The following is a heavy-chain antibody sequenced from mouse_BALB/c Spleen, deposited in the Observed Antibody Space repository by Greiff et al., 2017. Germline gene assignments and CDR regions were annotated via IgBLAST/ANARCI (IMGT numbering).Heavy chain of an antibody. CDR1: GFTFSSYA. CDR2: ISSGGSYT. CDR3: ARGGGNYDYYAMDY. V-gene: IGHV5-9-4*01. J-gene: IGHJ4*01. D-gene: IGHD2-1*01. Sequence: EVKVVESGGGLVKPGGSLKLSCAASGFTFSSYAMSWVRQSPETRLAWVAEISSGGSYTYYPDTVTGRFTISRDNAKNTLYLEMSSLRSEDTAMYYCARGGGNYDYYAMDYWGQGTSVTVSS.